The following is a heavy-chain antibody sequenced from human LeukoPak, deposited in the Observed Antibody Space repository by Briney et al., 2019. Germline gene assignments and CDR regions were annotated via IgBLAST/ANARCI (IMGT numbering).Heavy chain of an antibody. CDR1: GYTFTSYG. V-gene: IGHV1-18*01. Sequence: ASVKVSCEASGYTFTSYGISWVRQAPGQGLEWMGWISGYNGNTNYAQNLQGRVTMTTDTSTSTAYMELRSLRSDDTAVYYRARGSYSIYYMDVWGKGTTVTVSS. CDR2: ISGYNGNT. D-gene: IGHD4-11*01. CDR3: ARGSYSIYYMDV. J-gene: IGHJ6*03.